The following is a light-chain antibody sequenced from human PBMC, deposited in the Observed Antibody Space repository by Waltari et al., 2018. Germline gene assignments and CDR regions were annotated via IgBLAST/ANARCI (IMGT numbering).Light chain of an antibody. Sequence: DIVITQSPDSLAGSLGEGATNNCKSSQRVLYRGNNKNSLAWYHHKPGQPPKLLIYWASTRESGVPARFRGSGSGTDFTLTISSLKAEDVAVYYCQQFYSTPLTFGGGTKVEIK. V-gene: IGKV4-1*01. CDR1: QRVLYRGNNKNS. J-gene: IGKJ4*01. CDR3: QQFYSTPLT. CDR2: WAS.